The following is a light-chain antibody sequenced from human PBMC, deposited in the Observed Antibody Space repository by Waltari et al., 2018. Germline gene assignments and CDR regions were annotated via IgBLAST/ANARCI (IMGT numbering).Light chain of an antibody. CDR3: SSYAGSTLM. CDR2: EVN. CDR1: SSDVGGYDY. J-gene: IGLJ3*02. V-gene: IGLV2-8*01. Sequence: QSALTQPPSASGSPGQSVTISCTGTSSDVGGYDYVSWYQQHPGKAPKLMIYEVNKRPSGGRDRFYGSKSGNSASLTVSGLQAEDEADYYCSSYAGSTLMFGGGTKLTVL.